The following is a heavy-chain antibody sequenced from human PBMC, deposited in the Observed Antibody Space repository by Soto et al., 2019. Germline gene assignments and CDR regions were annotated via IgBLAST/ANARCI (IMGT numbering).Heavy chain of an antibody. J-gene: IGHJ4*02. CDR1: GFTFDDYA. V-gene: IGHV3-9*01. CDR3: AKDPLYGSGSYLGFYFDY. Sequence: SLRRSCAASGFTFDDYAIHWVRHAPGKGLEWVSGISWNSGSIGYADSVKGRFTISRDNAKNSLYLQMNSLRAEDTALYYCAKDPLYGSGSYLGFYFDYWGQGTLVTVSS. CDR2: ISWNSGSI. D-gene: IGHD3-10*01.